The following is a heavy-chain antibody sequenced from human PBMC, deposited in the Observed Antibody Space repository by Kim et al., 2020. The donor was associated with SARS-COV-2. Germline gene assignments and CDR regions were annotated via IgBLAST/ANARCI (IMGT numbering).Heavy chain of an antibody. CDR1: GFSFSAYG. D-gene: IGHD3-10*01. Sequence: GGSLRLSCAASGFSFSAYGMNWVRQAPGKGLEWISHINSGGSGFYYADSVKRRFTFSGDAVKKSLFLQMNSLRDEDTAVYYCTTGSEGIEEFDSWGQGT. J-gene: IGHJ4*02. CDR2: INSGGSGF. CDR3: TTGSEGIEEFDS. V-gene: IGHV3-48*02.